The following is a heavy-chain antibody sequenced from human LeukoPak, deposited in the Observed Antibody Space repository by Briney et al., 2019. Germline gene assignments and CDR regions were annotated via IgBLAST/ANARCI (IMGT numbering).Heavy chain of an antibody. Sequence: PSQTLSITCTVSGGCISSGGYYWCWIRQHPGKGLEWIGYIYYAGSTYYDPSLKRRAIISIDTSKNQLTTTLRAATPPNTTHNYCARSRVPAAMPLLYWAQGTLVIVSS. V-gene: IGHV4-31*03. CDR2: IYYAGST. D-gene: IGHD2-2*01. CDR3: ARSRVPAAMPLLY. J-gene: IGHJ4*02. CDR1: GGCISSGGYY.